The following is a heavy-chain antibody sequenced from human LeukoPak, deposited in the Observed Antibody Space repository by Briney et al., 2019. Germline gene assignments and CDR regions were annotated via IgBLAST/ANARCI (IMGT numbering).Heavy chain of an antibody. CDR1: GFTFSSYG. V-gene: IGHV3-30*02. J-gene: IGHJ6*03. Sequence: GGSLRLSCAASGFTFSSYGMHWVRQAPGKGLEWVAFIRYDGSNKYYADSVKGRFTISRDNSKNTLYLQMNSLRAEDTAVYYCAKDRSGYSSSSYYYYYYMDVWGKGTTVTVSS. CDR2: IRYDGSNK. D-gene: IGHD6-6*01. CDR3: AKDRSGYSSSSYYYYYYMDV.